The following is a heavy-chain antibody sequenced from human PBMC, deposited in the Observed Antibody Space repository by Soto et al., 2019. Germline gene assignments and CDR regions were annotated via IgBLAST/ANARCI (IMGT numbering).Heavy chain of an antibody. V-gene: IGHV3-15*07. CDR1: GFTFSNYA. CDR2: IKSKTDGGAA. D-gene: IGHD3-16*02. Sequence: PGGSLRLSCAASGFTFSNYAMNWVRQAPGKGLEWVGRIKSKTDGGAADYAAPVKDRFTISRDDSKSTVYLTMDSLTTEDTAVYYCMTDRQYRPAFWGQGTLVTVSS. CDR3: MTDRQYRPAF. J-gene: IGHJ4*02.